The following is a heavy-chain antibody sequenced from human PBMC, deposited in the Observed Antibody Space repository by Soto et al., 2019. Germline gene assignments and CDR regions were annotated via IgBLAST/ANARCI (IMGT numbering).Heavy chain of an antibody. J-gene: IGHJ4*02. Sequence: EVQVVESGGGLVQPGQSLGLSCFASGFTFGDSAFSWVRQAPGKGLEWVGFIRTKTFGGTAEYAASVKGRFSISRDDSKSIAYLQMNSLKTEDTAVYYCIRDMKYSYYFEAGHWGQGTLVTVSS. V-gene: IGHV3-49*04. CDR1: GFTFGDSA. D-gene: IGHD5-18*01. CDR3: IRDMKYSYYFEAGH. CDR2: IRTKTFGGTA.